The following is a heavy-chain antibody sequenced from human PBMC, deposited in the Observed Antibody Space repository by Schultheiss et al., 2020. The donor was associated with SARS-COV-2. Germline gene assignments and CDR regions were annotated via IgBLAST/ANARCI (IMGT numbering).Heavy chain of an antibody. CDR1: GFPLSGYD. V-gene: IGHV3-48*03. J-gene: IGHJ6*02. CDR3: ARDKSSYYYYYGMDV. Sequence: GGSLRLSCAASGFPLSGYDMNWVRQAPGKGLEWVSYISSSDSTIYYADSVKGRFTISRDNAKNSLYLQMNSLRAEDTAVYYCARDKSSYYYYYGMDVWGQGTTVTVSS. CDR2: ISSSDSTI.